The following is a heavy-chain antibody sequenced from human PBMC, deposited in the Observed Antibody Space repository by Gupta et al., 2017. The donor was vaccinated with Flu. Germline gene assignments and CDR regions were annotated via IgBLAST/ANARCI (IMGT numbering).Heavy chain of an antibody. CDR2: INHSGST. CDR3: ARLHGRAGRFDP. Sequence: QVQLQQWGAGLLKPSETLSLTCAVYGGSLSGYYWWWIHQPPGKGLEWIGEINHSGSTNYNPSLKSRVTISVDTSKNQFSLKLSSVTAADTAVYYCARLHGRAGRFDPWGQGTLVTVSS. D-gene: IGHD6-13*01. J-gene: IGHJ5*02. CDR1: GGSLSGYY. V-gene: IGHV4-34*01.